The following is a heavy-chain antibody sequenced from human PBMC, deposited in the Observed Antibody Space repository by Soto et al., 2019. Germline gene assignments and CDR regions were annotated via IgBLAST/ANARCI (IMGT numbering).Heavy chain of an antibody. CDR3: AKALRFTFTTGYYMDV. V-gene: IGHV3-23*01. J-gene: IGHJ6*03. CDR2: ISGSGST. CDR1: GFTVSSYT. D-gene: IGHD3-16*01. Sequence: EVQLLESGGGLVQPGGSLRLSCAASGFTVSSYTMSWVRQAPGKGLEWVSVISGSGSTYSAASVKGPFTISRDSPKNTVYLPWDRLTAEDTAVHDCAKALRFTFTTGYYMDVWGRGTTVTVSS.